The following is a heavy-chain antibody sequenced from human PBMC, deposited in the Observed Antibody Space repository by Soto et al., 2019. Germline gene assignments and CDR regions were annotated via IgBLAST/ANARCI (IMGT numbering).Heavy chain of an antibody. J-gene: IGHJ4*02. Sequence: QVLLVQSGGAVRKPGASVMVSCKASGYTFTNFGIHWVRQAPGQGLEWMGWISAYNGNTKYAQKVQGRVTMTINTSTSTAYREVRSLRSDDTPVYYRARDMRWWCDYGDYVRRFDYRGQGALVTVSS. CDR1: GYTFTNFG. CDR3: ARDMRWWCDYGDYVRRFDY. D-gene: IGHD4-17*01. CDR2: ISAYNGNT. V-gene: IGHV1-18*01.